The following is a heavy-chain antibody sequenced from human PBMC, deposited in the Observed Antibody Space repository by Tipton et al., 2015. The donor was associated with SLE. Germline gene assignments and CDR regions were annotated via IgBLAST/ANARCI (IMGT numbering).Heavy chain of an antibody. J-gene: IGHJ2*01. CDR2: VYYSGSP. Sequence: TLSLTCIVSGGSISSGDYHWDWSRPAPGKELEWIGSVYYSGSPYYNPSLKTRITISEDASKNQFSLKVTSVTAADTAVYYCARREKWYFDLWGRGTLVTVSS. V-gene: IGHV4-39*01. CDR3: ARREKWYFDL. CDR1: GGSISSGDYH. D-gene: IGHD1-26*01.